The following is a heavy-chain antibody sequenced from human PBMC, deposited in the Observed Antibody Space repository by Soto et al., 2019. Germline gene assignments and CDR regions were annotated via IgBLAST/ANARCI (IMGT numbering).Heavy chain of an antibody. V-gene: IGHV3-30-3*01. CDR1: GFTFSSYA. Sequence: QVQLVESGGGVVQPGRSLRLSCAASGFTFSSYAMHWVRQAPGKGLEWVAVISYDGSNKYYADSVKGRFTISRDNSKNTLYLQMNSLRAEDTAVYYCARAGSSWYFDYWGQGTLVTVSS. CDR3: ARAGSSWYFDY. D-gene: IGHD6-13*01. CDR2: ISYDGSNK. J-gene: IGHJ4*02.